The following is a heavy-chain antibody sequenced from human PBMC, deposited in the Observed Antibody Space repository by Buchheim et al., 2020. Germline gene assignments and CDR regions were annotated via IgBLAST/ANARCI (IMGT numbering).Heavy chain of an antibody. Sequence: EVYLVESGGGLVQPGGSLRLSCAASGFTFRNYWMNWVRQAPGKGLEWVANINEDGTEKYYVDSVKGRFTISSDNAMSSVYLQMSGLRVEDTAVYYCAKHSIPWGQGT. CDR1: GFTFRNYW. J-gene: IGHJ5*02. CDR2: INEDGTEK. CDR3: AKHSIP. D-gene: IGHD2/OR15-2a*01. V-gene: IGHV3-7*03.